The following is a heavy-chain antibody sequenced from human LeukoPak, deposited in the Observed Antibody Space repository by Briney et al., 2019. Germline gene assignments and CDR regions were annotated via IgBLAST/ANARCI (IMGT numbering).Heavy chain of an antibody. CDR1: GGSTNTYC. Sequence: TSETLSLTCTVSGGSTNTYCWSWIRQPAEKGLEWIGRIYPSGSTYYNPSLKSRVTISIDKSKNQFSLRLTSVTAADTAVYYCARDRSGYSEYYFDYWSQGSLVTVSS. V-gene: IGHV4-4*07. CDR2: IYPSGST. CDR3: ARDRSGYSEYYFDY. D-gene: IGHD5-12*01. J-gene: IGHJ4*02.